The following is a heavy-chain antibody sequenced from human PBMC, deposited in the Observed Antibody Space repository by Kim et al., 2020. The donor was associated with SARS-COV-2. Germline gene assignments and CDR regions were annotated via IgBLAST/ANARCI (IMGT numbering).Heavy chain of an antibody. V-gene: IGHV3-23*01. D-gene: IGHD2-15*01. Sequence: GGSLRLSCAASGFTFSGHAMSWVRQAPGKGLDWVSSISGSADRTHYADSVKGRFTVSRDNSKNTLHLQMNSLRAEDTAVYYCAKATGWIDPFDYWGQGTLVTVSS. J-gene: IGHJ4*02. CDR1: GFTFSGHA. CDR3: AKATGWIDPFDY. CDR2: ISGSADRT.